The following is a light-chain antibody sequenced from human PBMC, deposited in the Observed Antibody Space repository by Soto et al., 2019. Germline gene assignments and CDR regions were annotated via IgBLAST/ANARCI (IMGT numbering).Light chain of an antibody. CDR2: EVS. V-gene: IGLV2-14*01. CDR3: THIHATALSRV. Sequence: QSALTQPASVSGSPGQSITISCTGTSSDVGGYNYVSWYQQHPGKAPKLMIYEVSNRPSGVSNRFSGSKSGNTASLTISGLQAEDEADYYCTHIHATALSRVFGGGTKLTVL. J-gene: IGLJ2*01. CDR1: SSDVGGYNY.